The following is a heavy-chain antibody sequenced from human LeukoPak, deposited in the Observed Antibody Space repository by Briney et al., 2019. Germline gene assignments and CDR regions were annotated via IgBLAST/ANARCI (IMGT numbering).Heavy chain of an antibody. J-gene: IGHJ4*02. V-gene: IGHV4-34*01. Sequence: PSETLSLTCAVYGGSFSGYYWSWIRQPPGKGLEWIGEINHSGSTNYNPSLKSRVTISVDTSKNQFSLKLSSVTAADTAVYYCATTSATRRFAYWGQGTLVTVSS. CDR1: GGSFSGYY. D-gene: IGHD1-26*01. CDR2: INHSGST. CDR3: ATTSATRRFAY.